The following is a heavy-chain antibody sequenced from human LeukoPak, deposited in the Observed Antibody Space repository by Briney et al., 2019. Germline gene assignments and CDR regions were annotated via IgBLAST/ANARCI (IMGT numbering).Heavy chain of an antibody. V-gene: IGHV1-2*02. CDR2: IKPDTGVT. CDR3: ARLDPVAMPSISPFD. D-gene: IGHD2-2*01. Sequence: ASVKVSCKASGYIFTDYYIHWVRQAPEQGLEWVGWIKPDTGVTNYAQNLQGRVTLTTDTSFNTAYMELSRLRFDDTAVYYCARLDPVAMPSISPFDWGQGTLVTVSS. J-gene: IGHJ4*02. CDR1: GYIFTDYY.